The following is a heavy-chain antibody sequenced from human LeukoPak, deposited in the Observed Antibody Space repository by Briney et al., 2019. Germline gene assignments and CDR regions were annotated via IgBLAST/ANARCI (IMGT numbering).Heavy chain of an antibody. CDR3: ARVVPAHDWSDP. CDR2: IYYSGST. V-gene: IGHV4-59*01. D-gene: IGHD2-2*01. J-gene: IGHJ5*02. CDR1: GGSISSYY. Sequence: SETLSLTCTVSGGSISSYYWSWIRQPPGKGLEWIGYIYYSGSTNYNPSLKSRVTISVDTSKNQFSLKLSSVTAADTAVYYCARVVPAHDWSDPWGQGTLVTVSS.